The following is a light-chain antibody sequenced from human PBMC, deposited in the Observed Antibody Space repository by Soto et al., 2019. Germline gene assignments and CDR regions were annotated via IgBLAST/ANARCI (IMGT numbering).Light chain of an antibody. J-gene: IGKJ1*01. Sequence: DIQMTQSPSSLSTSLGDRATVTCRASQSISTYLNWFQQRPGKAPKLLIYGAYTLQDGVPSRFSGSGSETEFTLTISSLKPEDFATYYCQQSFGAPRTFGQGTRVDI. CDR2: GAY. CDR3: QQSFGAPRT. V-gene: IGKV1-39*01. CDR1: QSISTY.